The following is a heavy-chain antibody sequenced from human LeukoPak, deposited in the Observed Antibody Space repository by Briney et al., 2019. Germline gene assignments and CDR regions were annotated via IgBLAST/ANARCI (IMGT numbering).Heavy chain of an antibody. CDR3: AKDAQRGFDYSNSLEY. CDR1: GFTVSSNY. V-gene: IGHV3-53*01. Sequence: PGGPLRLSCAASGFTVSSNYMSWVRQAPGKGLEWVSLIYSGGNTYYADSVKGRFTISRDNSRKTVYLQMNSLRGEDTAVYYCAKDAQRGFDYSNSLEYWGQGSLVAV. J-gene: IGHJ4*02. CDR2: IYSGGNT. D-gene: IGHD4-11*01.